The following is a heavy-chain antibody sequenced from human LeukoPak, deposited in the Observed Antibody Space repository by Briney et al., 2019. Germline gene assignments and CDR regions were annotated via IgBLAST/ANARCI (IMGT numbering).Heavy chain of an antibody. CDR3: ASSSGYQTGYDY. J-gene: IGHJ4*02. CDR2: ITSGSSYI. V-gene: IGHV3-21*01. Sequence: GGSLRLSCAASGFTFSIYTMNWVRQAPGKGLEWVSSITSGSSYIYYAGSVKGRFTISRDNAKNSLYLQMNSLRAEDTAVYYCASSSGYQTGYDYWGQGTLVTVSS. CDR1: GFTFSIYT. D-gene: IGHD3-22*01.